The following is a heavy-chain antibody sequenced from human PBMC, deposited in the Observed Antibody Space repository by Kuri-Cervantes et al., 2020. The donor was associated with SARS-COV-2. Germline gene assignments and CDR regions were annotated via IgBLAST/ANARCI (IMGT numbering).Heavy chain of an antibody. Sequence: GSLRLSCAVYGGSFSGYYWCWLRQPPGKGLEWIGEINHSGSTNYNPSLNSRVTISVDTSKNQFSLKLSSVTAADTAVYYCSRPYYGMDVWGQGTTVTVSS. V-gene: IGHV4-34*01. CDR1: GGSFSGYY. CDR3: SRPYYGMDV. J-gene: IGHJ6*02. CDR2: INHSGST.